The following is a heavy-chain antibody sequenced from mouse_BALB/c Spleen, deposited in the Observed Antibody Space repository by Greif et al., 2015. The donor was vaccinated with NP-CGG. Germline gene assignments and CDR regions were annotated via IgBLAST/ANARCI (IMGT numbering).Heavy chain of an antibody. CDR1: GFNIKDTY. V-gene: IGHV14-3*02. J-gene: IGHJ3*01. Sequence: VQLQQSGAELVKPGASVKLSCTASGFNIKDTYMHWVKQRPEQGLEWIGRIDPANGNTKYDPKFQGKATITADTSSNTAYLQLSSLTSEDTAVYYCARSRGYDGFAYWGQGTLVTVSA. CDR2: IDPANGNT. D-gene: IGHD2-2*01. CDR3: ARSRGYDGFAY.